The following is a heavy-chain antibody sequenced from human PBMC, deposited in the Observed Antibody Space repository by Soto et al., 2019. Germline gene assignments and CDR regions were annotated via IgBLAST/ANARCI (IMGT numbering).Heavy chain of an antibody. CDR3: ARDRAAGGY. V-gene: IGHV3-48*03. CDR1: GFSFNDYE. CDR2: ISSGGSTI. J-gene: IGHJ4*02. D-gene: IGHD6-13*01. Sequence: EVQLVESGGGLAQPGGSVRLSCVASGFSFNDYEMNWVRQAPGKGLEWVAYISSGGSTIHYADSVRGRFTVSRDNARKSLYLQMNTLSVGDTALYYCARDRAAGGYWGQGTLVTVSS.